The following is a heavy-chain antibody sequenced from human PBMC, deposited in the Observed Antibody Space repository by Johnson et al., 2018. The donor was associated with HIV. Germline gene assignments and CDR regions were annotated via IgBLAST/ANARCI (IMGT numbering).Heavy chain of an antibody. Sequence: VQLVESGGGVVRPGGSLRLSCAASGFTFDDYGMSWVRQAPGKGLEWVSGINWNCGSTGYADSVKGRFTISRDNAKNSLYLQLNSLRAEETAVYYCARLIVGAPGAFDIWGQGTMVTVSS. CDR3: ARLIVGAPGAFDI. J-gene: IGHJ3*02. CDR1: GFTFDDYG. V-gene: IGHV3-20*04. CDR2: INWNCGST. D-gene: IGHD1-26*01.